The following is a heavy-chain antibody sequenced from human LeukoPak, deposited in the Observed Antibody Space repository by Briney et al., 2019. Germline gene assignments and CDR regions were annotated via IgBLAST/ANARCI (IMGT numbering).Heavy chain of an antibody. CDR1: GGSLSSGSYY. CDR2: FSYSGST. CDR3: ARDVALYFDL. J-gene: IGHJ2*01. Sequence: SETLSLTCSVSGGSLSSGSYYLTWIRQPPGKGLEWIGHFSYSGSTTYNPSLKSRVTISVDTSKNQFSLKLSSVTAADTAVYYCARDVALYFDLWGRGTLVTVSS. V-gene: IGHV4-61*01.